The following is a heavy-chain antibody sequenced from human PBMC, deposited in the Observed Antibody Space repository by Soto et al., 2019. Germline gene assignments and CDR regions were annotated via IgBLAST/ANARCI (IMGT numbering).Heavy chain of an antibody. Sequence: SETLSLTCAFSGGSISSGGYSWSWIRQPPGKGLEWIGYIYHSGSTYYNPSLKSRVTISVDRSKNQFSLKLSSVTAADTAVYYCARERGGGDAFDIWGQGTMVTVSS. V-gene: IGHV4-30-2*01. D-gene: IGHD3-16*01. J-gene: IGHJ3*02. CDR2: IYHSGST. CDR3: ARERGGGDAFDI. CDR1: GGSISSGGYS.